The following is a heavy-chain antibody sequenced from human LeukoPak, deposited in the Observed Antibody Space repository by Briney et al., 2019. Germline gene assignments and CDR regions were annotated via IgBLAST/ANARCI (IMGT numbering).Heavy chain of an antibody. J-gene: IGHJ4*02. Sequence: PSETLSLXCTVSGGSISSGSYYWSWSRQPAGKGLEWIGRIYTSGSTNYNPSLKSRVTISVDTSKNQFSLKLSSVTAADTAVYYCAAFGVVVPAAIRHFDYWGQGTLVTVSS. D-gene: IGHD2-2*02. V-gene: IGHV4-61*02. CDR1: GGSISSGSYY. CDR3: AAFGVVVPAAIRHFDY. CDR2: IYTSGST.